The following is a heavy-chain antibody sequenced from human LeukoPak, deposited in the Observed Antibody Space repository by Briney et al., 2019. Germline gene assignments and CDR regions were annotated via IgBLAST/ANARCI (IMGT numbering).Heavy chain of an antibody. CDR1: GFTFSSYD. J-gene: IGHJ4*02. Sequence: GGSLRLTCAASGFTFSSYDMHGVRQATGKGLEWVSAIGTAGDTYYPGSVKGRFTISRENAKNSLYLQVNSLRVEDTAVYYCARSHSGYYYFDCWGQGTLVTVSS. D-gene: IGHD3-22*01. CDR2: IGTAGDT. CDR3: ARSHSGYYYFDC. V-gene: IGHV3-13*01.